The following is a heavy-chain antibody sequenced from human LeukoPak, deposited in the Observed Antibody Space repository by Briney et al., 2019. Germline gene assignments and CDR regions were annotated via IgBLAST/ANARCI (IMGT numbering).Heavy chain of an antibody. V-gene: IGHV4-59*01. CDR2: IYYSGST. J-gene: IGHJ4*02. Sequence: PSETLSLTCTVSGGSISSYYWSWIRQPPGKGLEWIGYIYYSGSTNYNPSLKSRVTISVDTSKNQFSLKLSSVTAADTAVYYCARVKFDWLLYFDYWGQGTLVTVSS. D-gene: IGHD3-9*01. CDR1: GGSISSYY. CDR3: ARVKFDWLLYFDY.